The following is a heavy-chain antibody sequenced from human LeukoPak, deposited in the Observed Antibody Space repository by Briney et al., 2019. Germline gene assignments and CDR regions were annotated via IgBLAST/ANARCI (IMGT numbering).Heavy chain of an antibody. Sequence: GGSLRLSCAASGFTFSSYAMTWVRQAPGKGLEWVSYITRSSGTIHYADSVKGRFTISRDNAKNSLYLQMNSLRAEDTAVYYCARDSPAGAPFDYWGQGTLVTVSS. CDR2: ITRSSGTI. CDR1: GFTFSSYA. D-gene: IGHD1-26*01. CDR3: ARDSPAGAPFDY. J-gene: IGHJ4*02. V-gene: IGHV3-48*04.